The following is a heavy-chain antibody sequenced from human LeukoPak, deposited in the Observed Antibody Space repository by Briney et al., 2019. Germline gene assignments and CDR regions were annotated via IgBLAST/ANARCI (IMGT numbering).Heavy chain of an antibody. CDR1: GGSFSGYY. CDR2: IYHSGST. V-gene: IGHV4-38-2*01. J-gene: IGHJ3*02. D-gene: IGHD3-22*01. Sequence: SETLSLTGAVYGGSFSGYYWGWIRQPPGKGLGWIGSIYHSGSTYYNPSLKSRVTISVDTSKNQFSLKLSSVTAADTAVYYCARVTLTMIVLDAFDIWGQGTMVTVSS. CDR3: ARVTLTMIVLDAFDI.